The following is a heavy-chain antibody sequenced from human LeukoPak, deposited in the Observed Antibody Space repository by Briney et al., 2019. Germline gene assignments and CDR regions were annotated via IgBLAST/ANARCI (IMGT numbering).Heavy chain of an antibody. J-gene: IGHJ4*02. CDR1: GFTFSSYA. CDR2: INGRGIST. V-gene: IGHV3-23*01. Sequence: GGSLRLSCEASGFTFSSYAMTWVRQASGEGLEWVSAINGRGISTYYADSVKGRFTISRDNSRNTLFLQMNSLRAEDTAVYYCANLLSTNSGSGSPFENWGQGTLVTVSS. CDR3: ANLLSTNSGSGSPFEN. D-gene: IGHD3-10*01.